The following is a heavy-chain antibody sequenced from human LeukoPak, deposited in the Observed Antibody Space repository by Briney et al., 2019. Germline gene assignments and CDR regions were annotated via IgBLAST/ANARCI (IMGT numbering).Heavy chain of an antibody. CDR1: GGSISSGSYY. Sequence: PSETLSLTCTVSGGSISSGSYYWGWIRQPPGKGLEWIGSIYYSGSTYYNPSLKSRVTISVDTSKNQFSLKLSSVTAADTAVYYCARHEGSSSGWYGEYFQHWGQGTLVTVSS. CDR2: IYYSGST. CDR3: ARHEGSSSGWYGEYFQH. V-gene: IGHV4-39*01. J-gene: IGHJ1*01. D-gene: IGHD6-19*01.